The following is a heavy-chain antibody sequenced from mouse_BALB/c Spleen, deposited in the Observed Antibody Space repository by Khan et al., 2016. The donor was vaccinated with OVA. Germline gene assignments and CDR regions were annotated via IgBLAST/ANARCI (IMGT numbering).Heavy chain of an antibody. J-gene: IGHJ3*01. CDR3: ARSGYVAWFGY. D-gene: IGHD2-10*02. CDR1: GFNIKDSY. V-gene: IGHV14-1*02. Sequence: VQLKQSGADLVRPGALVKLSCKASGFNIKDSYMHWVKQRPEQGLEWIGWIDPENGKTIYDPKFQDKASITADTSSNTAYMQLISLTSEDTAVYYCARSGYVAWFGYWGQGTLVTVSA. CDR2: IDPENGKT.